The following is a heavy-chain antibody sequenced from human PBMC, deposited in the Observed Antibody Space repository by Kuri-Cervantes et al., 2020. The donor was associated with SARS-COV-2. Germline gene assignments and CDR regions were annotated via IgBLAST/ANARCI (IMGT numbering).Heavy chain of an antibody. CDR3: ALKPAPMIEGWFDP. CDR2: IYPGDSDT. Sequence: GGSLRLSCKGSGYSFTSYWIGWVRQMPGKGLEWMGIIYPGDSDTRYSPSFQGQVTISADKSLSTAYLQWSSLKASDTAMYYCALKPAPMIEGWFDPWGQGTLVTVSS. V-gene: IGHV5-51*01. J-gene: IGHJ5*02. D-gene: IGHD3-22*01. CDR1: GYSFTSYW.